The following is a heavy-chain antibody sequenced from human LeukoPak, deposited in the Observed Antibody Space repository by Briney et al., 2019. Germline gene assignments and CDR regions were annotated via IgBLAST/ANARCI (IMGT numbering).Heavy chain of an antibody. J-gene: IGHJ4*02. Sequence: PGGSLRLSCAASGFTFSRFTMNWVRQAPGKGLEWVSSISSRSSYIYYADSVKGRFTISRDNAKNSLYLQMNTLRAEDTSVYYCARVSNCGADCYSDYWGQGTLVTVSS. V-gene: IGHV3-21*01. CDR3: ARVSNCGADCYSDY. D-gene: IGHD2-21*01. CDR1: GFTFSRFT. CDR2: ISSRSSYI.